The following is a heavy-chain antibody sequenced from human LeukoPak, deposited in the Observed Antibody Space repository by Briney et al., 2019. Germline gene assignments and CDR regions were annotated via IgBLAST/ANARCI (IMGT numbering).Heavy chain of an antibody. CDR1: GFVFSYHG. D-gene: IGHD4-17*01. V-gene: IGHV3-33*01. J-gene: IGHJ3*02. CDR2: IWSDGTNT. Sequence: GGSLRLSCAASGFVFSYHGMHWVRQAPGKGLEWVAAIWSDGTNTNYADSVKGRFTISRDISKNTLYLQLNSLRAEGTAVYYCARDPARSFDIWGQGTMVTVSS. CDR3: ARDPARSFDI.